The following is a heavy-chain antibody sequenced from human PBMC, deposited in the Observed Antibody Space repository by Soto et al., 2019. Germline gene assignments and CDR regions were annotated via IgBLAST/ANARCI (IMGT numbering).Heavy chain of an antibody. CDR3: ARGASYYDFWSGYYGFDYYYYMDV. CDR1: GFTFSSYS. J-gene: IGHJ6*03. V-gene: IGHV3-21*01. D-gene: IGHD3-3*01. CDR2: ISSSSSYI. Sequence: EVQLVESGGGLVKPGGSLRLSCAASGFTFSSYSMNWVRQAPGKGLEWVSSISSSSSYIYYADSVKGRFTISRDNAKNSLSLQMNSLRAEDTAVYYCARGASYYDFWSGYYGFDYYYYMDVWGKGTTVTVSS.